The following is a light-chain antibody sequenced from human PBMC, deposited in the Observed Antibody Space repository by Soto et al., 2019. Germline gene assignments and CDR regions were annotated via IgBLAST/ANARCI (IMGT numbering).Light chain of an antibody. CDR1: SSDVGGYKY. J-gene: IGLJ3*02. CDR2: EVS. CDR3: SSYTSSSTWV. V-gene: IGLV2-14*01. Sequence: QSALTQPASVSGSPGQSITISCTGTSSDVGGYKYVSWYQQYPGKAPKLMIYEVSNRPSGVSKRFSGSKSVNTASLTISGLQAEDEADYYCSSYTSSSTWVFGGGTKVTVL.